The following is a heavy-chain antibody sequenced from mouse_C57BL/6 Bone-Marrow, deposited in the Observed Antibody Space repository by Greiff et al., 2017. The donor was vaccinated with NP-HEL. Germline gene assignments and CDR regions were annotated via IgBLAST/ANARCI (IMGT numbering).Heavy chain of an antibody. CDR1: GFTFSDYG. CDR3: ARDCYGFAY. V-gene: IGHV5-17*01. D-gene: IGHD1-1*01. J-gene: IGHJ3*01. CDR2: ISSGSSTI. Sequence: EVHLVESGGGLVKPGGSLKLSCAASGFTFSDYGMHWVRQAPEKGLEWVAYISSGSSTIYYTDTVKGRFTISRDNDKNTLFLQMTSLRSKDTAMYYCARDCYGFAYWGQGTLVTVSA.